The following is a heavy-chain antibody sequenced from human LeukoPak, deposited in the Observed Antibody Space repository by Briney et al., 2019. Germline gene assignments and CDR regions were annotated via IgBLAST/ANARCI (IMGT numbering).Heavy chain of an antibody. CDR1: GGSISSTTFY. D-gene: IGHD6-13*01. J-gene: IGHJ3*02. Sequence: SETLSLTCSVSGGSISSTTFYWGWIRQPPGKGLEYIGSVYSSGNTYYKSSLKSRLTITIDRSKNQFTLKLTSVTAADTAVYYCARTSSSWYAFDIWGQGTMVTDSS. CDR2: VYSSGNT. V-gene: IGHV4-39*06. CDR3: ARTSSSWYAFDI.